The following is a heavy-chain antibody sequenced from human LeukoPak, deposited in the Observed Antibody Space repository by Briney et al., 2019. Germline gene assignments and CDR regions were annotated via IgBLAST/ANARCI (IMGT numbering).Heavy chain of an antibody. D-gene: IGHD3-22*01. CDR1: GYTFTNSY. CDR2: ISGYNGYT. V-gene: IGHV1-18*04. J-gene: IGHJ3*02. CDR3: ARVFPGRYDSSPLHAFDI. Sequence: ASVKVSCKASGYTFTNSYIHWVRQAPGQGLEWMGWISGYNGYTKYAQKLQGRVTMTTDTSTTTAYMELRSLRSDDTAVYYCARVFPGRYDSSPLHAFDIWGQGTMVTVSS.